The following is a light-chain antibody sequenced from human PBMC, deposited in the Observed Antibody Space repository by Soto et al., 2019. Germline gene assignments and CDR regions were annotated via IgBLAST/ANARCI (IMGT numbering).Light chain of an antibody. V-gene: IGKV1-5*03. CDR1: QSISNW. CDR2: KAS. J-gene: IGKJ2*01. CDR3: QQYNSYPYT. Sequence: DIQMTQSPSTLSASVGDRVTIACRASQSISNWLAWHQQKPGKAPKLLVYKASSLESGVPSRFSGSGSGTEFTLIISSLQPDDFATYYCQQYNSYPYTFGQGTKLEIK.